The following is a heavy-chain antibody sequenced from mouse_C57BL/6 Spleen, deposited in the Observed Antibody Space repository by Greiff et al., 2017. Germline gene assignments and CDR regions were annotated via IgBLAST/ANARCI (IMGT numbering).Heavy chain of an antibody. D-gene: IGHD2-5*01. J-gene: IGHJ4*01. Sequence: EVKVVESGGGLVKPGGSLKLSCAASGFTFSDYGMHWVRQAPEKGLEWVAYISSGTSTIYYADTVKGRITISRDNAKNTLFLQMTSLRSEDTAMYYCARTYSNYEAMDYWGQGTSVTVAS. CDR3: ARTYSNYEAMDY. V-gene: IGHV5-17*01. CDR1: GFTFSDYG. CDR2: ISSGTSTI.